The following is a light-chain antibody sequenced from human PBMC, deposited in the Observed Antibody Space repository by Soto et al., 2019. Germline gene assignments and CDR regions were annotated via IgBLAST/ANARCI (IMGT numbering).Light chain of an antibody. J-gene: IGLJ1*01. CDR3: VLYLGSGSYV. Sequence: QAVVTQEPSFSVSPGGTVTVTCGLSSASVSTSYYASWYQLTPGQAPRTLIHSTNTRSSGVPDRFSGSILGNKAALTITGAQADDDADYYCVLYLGSGSYVCGTGTKLTVL. CDR2: STN. CDR1: SASVSTSYY. V-gene: IGLV8-61*01.